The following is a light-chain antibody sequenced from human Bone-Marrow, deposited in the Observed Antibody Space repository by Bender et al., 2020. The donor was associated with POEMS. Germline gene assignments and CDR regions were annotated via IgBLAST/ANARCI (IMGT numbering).Light chain of an antibody. CDR1: SSNIGFNY. J-gene: IGLJ3*02. CDR3: QSYDNSLGGWV. CDR2: RND. Sequence: QSVLTQPPSASGTPGQRVTISCSGSSSNIGFNYVYWYQQLPGSAPKLLIYRNDQRPSGVPDRFSGSKSGTSASLAISGLRSEDEADYYCQSYDNSLGGWVFGGGTKLTVL. V-gene: IGLV1-47*01.